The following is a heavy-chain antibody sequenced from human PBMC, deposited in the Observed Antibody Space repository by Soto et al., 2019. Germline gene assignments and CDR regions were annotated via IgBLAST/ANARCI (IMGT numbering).Heavy chain of an antibody. Sequence: QVQLVESGGGVVQPGTSLRLSCAASGFIFSKYGMHWVRQAPGKGLEWVAVISYDGSNKYYAESVKGRFIISRDKSENTLYLQMNSLRAEDTALYYCAKDLGSGKPYYYYATDVWGQGTTVTVSS. V-gene: IGHV3-30*18. CDR1: GFIFSKYG. CDR3: AKDLGSGKPYYYYATDV. D-gene: IGHD3-10*01. J-gene: IGHJ6*02. CDR2: ISYDGSNK.